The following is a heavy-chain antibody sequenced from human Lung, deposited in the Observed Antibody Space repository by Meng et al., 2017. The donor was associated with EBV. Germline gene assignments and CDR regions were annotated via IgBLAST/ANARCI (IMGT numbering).Heavy chain of an antibody. CDR3: ARYTGHLDP. CDR1: GTTLPGYY. D-gene: IGHD2-2*02. J-gene: IGHJ5*02. Sequence: VARVTTPWASRKVSCNASGTTLPGYYLHWLRHAPGQGLECLCQINPNSGGTHYAQKFQGRVTMTSDTSIXPAYMXLXRXXSDDXXXXYCARYTGHLDPWGQGTLVTVSS. V-gene: IGHV1-2*05. CDR2: INPNSGGT.